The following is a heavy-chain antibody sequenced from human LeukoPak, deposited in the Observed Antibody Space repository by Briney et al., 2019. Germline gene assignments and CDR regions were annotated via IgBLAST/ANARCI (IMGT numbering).Heavy chain of an antibody. CDR1: GGSIGSGDFY. V-gene: IGHV4-30-4*01. D-gene: IGHD1-26*01. CDR2: IYNSGST. J-gene: IGHJ4*02. CDR3: ARGELLWDY. Sequence: SETLSLTCSVSGGSIGSGDFYWSWIRQPPGTGLEWIGYIYNSGSTFYNPSLKSRVTISVDTSKNQFSLKLNSVTAADTAVYYCARGELLWDYWGQGTLVTVSS.